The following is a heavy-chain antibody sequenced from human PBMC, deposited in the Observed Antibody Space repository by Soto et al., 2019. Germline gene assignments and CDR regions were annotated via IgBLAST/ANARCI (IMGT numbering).Heavy chain of an antibody. Sequence: GGSLRLSCAASEFTFSNYAMHWVRQAPGKGLEWVAVISYDGSNKYYADSVKGRFTISRDNSKNTLYLQMNSLRAEDTAVYYCAKAPSGAFDIWGQGTMVTVSS. V-gene: IGHV3-30*18. CDR2: ISYDGSNK. J-gene: IGHJ3*02. CDR1: EFTFSNYA. D-gene: IGHD3-10*01. CDR3: AKAPSGAFDI.